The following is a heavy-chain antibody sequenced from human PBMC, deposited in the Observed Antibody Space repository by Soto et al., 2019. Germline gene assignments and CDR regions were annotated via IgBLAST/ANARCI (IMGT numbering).Heavy chain of an antibody. CDR2: IIPILGIA. V-gene: IGHV1-69*08. Sequence: QVQLVQSGAEVKKPGSSVKVSCKASGGTFSSYTISWVRQARGQGLEWMGRIIPILGIANYAQKFQGRVTITADKSTSTAYMELSSLRSEDTAVYYCAREQYGGDPMIWGQGTLVTVSS. D-gene: IGHD2-21*02. CDR1: GGTFSSYT. CDR3: AREQYGGDPMI. J-gene: IGHJ4*02.